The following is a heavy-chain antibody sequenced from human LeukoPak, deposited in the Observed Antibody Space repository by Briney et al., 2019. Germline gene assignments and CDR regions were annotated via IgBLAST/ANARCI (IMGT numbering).Heavy chain of an antibody. Sequence: ASVKVSCKASGYTFTSYGISWVRQAPGQGLEWMGWISAYNGNTNYAQKLQGRVTMTTDTSTSTAYMELRSLRSDDTAVYYCARDRPRIYCSSTSCKGGFGDYWGQGTLVTVSS. D-gene: IGHD2-2*01. V-gene: IGHV1-18*01. CDR2: ISAYNGNT. J-gene: IGHJ4*02. CDR1: GYTFTSYG. CDR3: ARDRPRIYCSSTSCKGGFGDY.